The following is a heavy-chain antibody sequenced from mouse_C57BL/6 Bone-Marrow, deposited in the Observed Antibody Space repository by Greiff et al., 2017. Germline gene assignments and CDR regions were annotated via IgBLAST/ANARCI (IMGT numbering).Heavy chain of an antibody. J-gene: IGHJ1*03. CDR2: IYPGDGDT. CDR3: ARGAKWDLYFDG. CDR1: GYAFSSSW. D-gene: IGHD3-1*01. Sequence: VQLHQSGPELVKPGASVKISCKASGYAFSSSWMNWVKQRPGKGLEWIGRIYPGDGDTIYNGKFKGKATLTADKSSSTAYMQLSSLTSEDAAVDFGARGAKWDLYFDGWGTGTTVTVSS. V-gene: IGHV1-82*01.